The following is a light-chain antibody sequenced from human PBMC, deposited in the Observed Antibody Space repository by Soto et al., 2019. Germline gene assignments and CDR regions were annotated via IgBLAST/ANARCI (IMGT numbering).Light chain of an antibody. V-gene: IGKV3-20*01. CDR2: GAS. J-gene: IGKJ4*01. Sequence: EIVLTQSPGTLSLSPGERATLSCRASQSVSGSSLAWYQQKPGQAPRLLIYGASTRATGIPDRFSGSGSGTDFTLTISRLEPEDFVVYYCQQSGSSPSPRLTFGGGTKVEIK. CDR1: QSVSGSS. CDR3: QQSGSSPSPRLT.